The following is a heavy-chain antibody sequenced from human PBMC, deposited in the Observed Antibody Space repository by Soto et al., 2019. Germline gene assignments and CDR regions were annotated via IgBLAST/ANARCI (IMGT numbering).Heavy chain of an antibody. CDR3: ARAAAGGYSGYEVFDY. CDR2: TYYSGST. V-gene: IGHV4-31*03. CDR1: GGSISSGGYY. J-gene: IGHJ4*02. Sequence: PSETLSLTCTVSGGSISSGGYYWSWIRKHPGKGLEWIGYTYYSGSTYYNPSLKSRVTISVETSKNQFSLKLSSVTAADTAVYYCARAAAGGYSGYEVFDYWGQGTLVTVSS. D-gene: IGHD5-12*01.